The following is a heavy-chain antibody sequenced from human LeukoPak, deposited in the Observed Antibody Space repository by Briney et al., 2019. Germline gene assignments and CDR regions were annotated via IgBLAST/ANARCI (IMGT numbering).Heavy chain of an antibody. J-gene: IGHJ4*02. CDR1: GFTFSSWY. CDR3: ASPKPDY. V-gene: IGHV3-74*01. CDR2: ITSDGTTS. Sequence: PGGSLRLSCAASGFTFSSWYMYWVWQRPGKGLEWLCRITSDGTTSFYADAVKGRFTISRDNAKNTLYLQMNSLTDEDTAVNYCASPKPDYWGQGTLVTVSS.